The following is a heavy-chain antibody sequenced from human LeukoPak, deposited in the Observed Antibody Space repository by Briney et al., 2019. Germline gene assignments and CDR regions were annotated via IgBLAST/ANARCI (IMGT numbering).Heavy chain of an antibody. CDR1: GGSINSYY. CDR3: ARGGSGDFYNF. Sequence: PSETLSLTCTVSGGSINSYYWSWFRQPPGKGLEWIGYIYSSGATNYNPSLKTRVTILVDTSKNHFSLNLSSVTAADTAVYCCARGGSGDFYNFWGQGRLVTVSS. CDR2: IYSSGAT. J-gene: IGHJ4*02. V-gene: IGHV4-59*01. D-gene: IGHD6-19*01.